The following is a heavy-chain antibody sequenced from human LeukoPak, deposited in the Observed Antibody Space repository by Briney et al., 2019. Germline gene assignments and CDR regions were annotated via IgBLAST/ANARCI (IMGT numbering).Heavy chain of an antibody. CDR2: INHSGST. Sequence: SETLSLACAVYGGSFSGYYWSWIRQPPGKGLEWIGEINHSGSTNYNPSLKNRVTISVDTSKNQFSLKLSSVTAADTAVYYCARGASGSFSVYFDYWGQGTLVTVSS. CDR1: GGSFSGYY. CDR3: ARGASGSFSVYFDY. J-gene: IGHJ4*02. D-gene: IGHD1-26*01. V-gene: IGHV4-34*01.